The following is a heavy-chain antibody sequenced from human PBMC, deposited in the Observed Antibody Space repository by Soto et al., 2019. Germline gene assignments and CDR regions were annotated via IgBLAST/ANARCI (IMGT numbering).Heavy chain of an antibody. CDR1: GYTFTSYY. Sequence: ASVKVSCKASGYTFTSYYMHWVRQAPGQGLEWMGIINPSGGSTSYAQKFQGRVTMTRDTSTSTVYMELSSLRSEDTAVYYCARADYYYDSSGYYPAVYYFDYWGQGTLVTVSS. V-gene: IGHV1-46*01. CDR2: INPSGGST. CDR3: ARADYYYDSSGYYPAVYYFDY. J-gene: IGHJ4*02. D-gene: IGHD3-22*01.